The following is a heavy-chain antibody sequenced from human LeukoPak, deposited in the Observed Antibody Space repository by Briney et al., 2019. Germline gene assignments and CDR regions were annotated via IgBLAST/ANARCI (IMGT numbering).Heavy chain of an antibody. CDR3: AKEGWFDP. CDR1: GYTFTSYA. J-gene: IGHJ5*02. Sequence: ASVKVSCKASGYTFTSYAMNWVRQARGQGLEWMGWINTDTGNPTYAQGFAGRFVVSLDTSVSTAYLQISSLKAEDTAVYYCAKEGWFDPWGQGTLVTVSS. CDR2: INTDTGNP. V-gene: IGHV7-4-1*02.